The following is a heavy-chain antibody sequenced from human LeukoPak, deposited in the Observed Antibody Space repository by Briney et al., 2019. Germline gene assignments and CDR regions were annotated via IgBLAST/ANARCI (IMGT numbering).Heavy chain of an antibody. J-gene: IGHJ4*02. V-gene: IGHV4-39*07. D-gene: IGHD3-22*01. Sequence: PSETLSLTCTVSGGSISSSSYYWGWIRQPPGKGLEWIGSIYYSGSTYYNPSLKSRVTISVDTSKNQFSLKLSSVTAADTAVYSCAREHSYYDSSGYYYGSGYFDYWGQETLVTVSS. CDR2: IYYSGST. CDR1: GGSISSSSYY. CDR3: AREHSYYDSSGYYYGSGYFDY.